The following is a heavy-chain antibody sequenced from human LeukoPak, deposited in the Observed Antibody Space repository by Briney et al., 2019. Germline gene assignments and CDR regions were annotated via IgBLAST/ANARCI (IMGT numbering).Heavy chain of an antibody. V-gene: IGHV1-46*01. Sequence: ASVKVSCKASGYTFTNYYIHWVRQAPGQGLEWMGIINPGGRSTSYAQKLQGRVTMTTDTSTSTAYMELRSLRSDDTAVYYCARDVLITIFGSYYYYMDVWGKGTTVTVSS. D-gene: IGHD3-3*01. CDR3: ARDVLITIFGSYYYYMDV. CDR2: INPGGRST. CDR1: GYTFTNYY. J-gene: IGHJ6*03.